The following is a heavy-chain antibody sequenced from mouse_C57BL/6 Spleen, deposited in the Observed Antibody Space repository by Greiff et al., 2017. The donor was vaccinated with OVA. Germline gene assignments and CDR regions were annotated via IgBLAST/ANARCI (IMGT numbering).Heavy chain of an antibody. D-gene: IGHD4-1*01. CDR2: IDPETGGT. V-gene: IGHV1-15*01. CDR3: TSSGTGY. J-gene: IGHJ2*01. Sequence: VQLQESGAELVRPGASVTLSCKASGYTFTDYEMHWVKQTPVHGLEWIGAIDPETGGTAYNQKFKGKAILTADKSSSTAYMELRSLTSEDSAVYYCTSSGTGYWGQGTTLTVSS. CDR1: GYTFTDYE.